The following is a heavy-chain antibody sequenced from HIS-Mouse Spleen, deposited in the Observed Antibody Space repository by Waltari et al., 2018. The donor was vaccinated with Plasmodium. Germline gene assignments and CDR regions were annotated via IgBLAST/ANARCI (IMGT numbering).Heavy chain of an antibody. CDR1: GFPFRCYD. Sequence: EVQLVESGGGVVQPGGSLRLSCAASGFPFRCYDMPRVPQATGKGLEWVSAIGTAGDTYYPGSVKGRFTISRENAKNSLYLQMNSLRAGDTAVYYCARGPTYSSSYYFDYWGQGTLVTVSS. V-gene: IGHV3-13*01. J-gene: IGHJ4*02. CDR3: ARGPTYSSSYYFDY. D-gene: IGHD6-6*01. CDR2: IGTAGDT.